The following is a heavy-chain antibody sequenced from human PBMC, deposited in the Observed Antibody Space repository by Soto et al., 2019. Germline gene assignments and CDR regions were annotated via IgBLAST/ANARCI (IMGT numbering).Heavy chain of an antibody. V-gene: IGHV3-15*07. CDR1: GFTFINVW. CDR2: IKSKTDGGTT. Sequence: EVQLVESGGGLVKPGGSLRLSCAASGFTFINVWMNWVRRAPGKGLECVVRIKSKTDGGTTDYAAPVKGRFTISRDDSKNTLYLQMNSLKTEDTAVYYCAPLALKYGSGWYEFSDWGQGTLVTVSS. CDR3: APLALKYGSGWYEFSD. D-gene: IGHD6-19*01. J-gene: IGHJ4*02.